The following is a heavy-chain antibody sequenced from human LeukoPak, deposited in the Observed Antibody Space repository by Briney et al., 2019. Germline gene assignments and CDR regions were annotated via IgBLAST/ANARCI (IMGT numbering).Heavy chain of an antibody. CDR3: ARATVTRWFDP. J-gene: IGHJ5*02. V-gene: IGHV3-23*01. D-gene: IGHD4-17*01. Sequence: GGSLRLSCAASGFTFSTYAMSWVRQAPGKGLSWVSAISSWGGSTLYADSVKGRFTISRDNSKNTLYLQMNSLRAEDTAVYYCARATVTRWFDPWGQGTLVTVSS. CDR1: GFTFSTYA. CDR2: ISSWGGST.